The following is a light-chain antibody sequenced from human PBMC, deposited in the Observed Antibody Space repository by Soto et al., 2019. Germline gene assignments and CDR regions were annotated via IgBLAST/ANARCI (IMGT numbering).Light chain of an antibody. CDR1: SSNIGSNH. J-gene: IGLJ3*02. CDR2: NDN. V-gene: IGLV1-44*01. CDR3: APWDDGMSGPL. Sequence: QSALTQPPSVSGTPGQRVTISCSGSSSNIGSNHVNWYQHLPGTAPNLLIYNDNQPPSGVPARFSGSRSVTSASLATSGLQYEDDAYYYCAPWDDGMSGPLFGGGTKLTVL.